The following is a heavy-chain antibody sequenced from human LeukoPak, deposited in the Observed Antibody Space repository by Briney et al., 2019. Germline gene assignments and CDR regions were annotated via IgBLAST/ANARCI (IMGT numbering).Heavy chain of an antibody. Sequence: MPSETLSLTCTVSGASIRSSYWSWIRQPPGKGLEWIGHIHYSGSTNYNPSLKSRVAISVDTSKNQFSLKLSSVTAADTAVYYCARVSGYDWESFYDYWGQGTLVTVSS. D-gene: IGHD5-12*01. CDR3: ARVSGYDWESFYDY. V-gene: IGHV4-59*01. CDR1: GASIRSSY. CDR2: IHYSGST. J-gene: IGHJ4*02.